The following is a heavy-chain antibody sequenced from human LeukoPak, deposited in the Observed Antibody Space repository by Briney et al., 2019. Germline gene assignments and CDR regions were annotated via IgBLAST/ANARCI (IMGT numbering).Heavy chain of an antibody. Sequence: QSGGSLRLSCAASGFTFSSYGMRWVRQAPGKGLEWVSGISGSGGSTYYADSVKGRFTISRDNAKNSLYLQMNSLRAEDTALYYCARDRCSGGRCYSLSVGHMDVWGKGTTVTVSS. CDR2: ISGSGGST. V-gene: IGHV3-23*01. CDR3: ARDRCSGGRCYSLSVGHMDV. D-gene: IGHD2-15*01. CDR1: GFTFSSYG. J-gene: IGHJ6*03.